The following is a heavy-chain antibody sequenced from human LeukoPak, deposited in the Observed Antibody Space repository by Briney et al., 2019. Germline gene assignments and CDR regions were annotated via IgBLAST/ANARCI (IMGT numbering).Heavy chain of an antibody. CDR1: GGSISSYY. J-gene: IGHJ3*02. CDR2: IYTSGST. D-gene: IGHD6-13*01. CDR3: ARDPQYSSSSDAFDI. V-gene: IGHV4-4*07. Sequence: SETLSLTCTVSGGSISSYYWSWIRQPAGKGLEWIGRIYTSGSTNYNPSLMSRVIISVDTSKNQFSLKLSSVTAADTAVYFCARDPQYSSSSDAFDIWGQGTMVTVSS.